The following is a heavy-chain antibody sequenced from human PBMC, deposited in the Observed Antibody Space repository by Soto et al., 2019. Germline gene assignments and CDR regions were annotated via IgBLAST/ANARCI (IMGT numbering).Heavy chain of an antibody. V-gene: IGHV3-23*01. CDR3: AKGVAGYIVSSFDY. D-gene: IGHD3-16*02. Sequence: EVQLLESGGGVVQPGGSLRLSCAAPGFFFSDYAMTWVRQAPGKGLEWVSAITSTGSSTYFADSVKGRINISRDNSKNTLSLQMDSLRAEDAAIFYCAKGVAGYIVSSFDYWGQGVLVTVSS. J-gene: IGHJ4*02. CDR1: GFFFSDYA. CDR2: ITSTGSST.